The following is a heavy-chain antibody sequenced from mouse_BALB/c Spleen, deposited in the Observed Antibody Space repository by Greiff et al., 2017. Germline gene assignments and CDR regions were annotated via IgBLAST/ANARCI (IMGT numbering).Heavy chain of an antibody. Sequence: EVQLQQSGPELVKPGASVKISCKASGYTFTDYNMHWVKQSHGKSLEWIGYIYPYNGGTGYNQKFKSKATLTVDNSSSTAYMELRSLTSEDSAVYYCARRKDDYGFYAMDYWGQGTSVTVSS. J-gene: IGHJ4*01. V-gene: IGHV1S29*02. CDR3: ARRKDDYGFYAMDY. CDR1: GYTFTDYN. CDR2: IYPYNGGT. D-gene: IGHD2-4*01.